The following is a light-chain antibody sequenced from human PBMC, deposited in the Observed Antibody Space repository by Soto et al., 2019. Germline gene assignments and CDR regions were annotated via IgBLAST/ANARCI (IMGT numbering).Light chain of an antibody. CDR1: QSIASH. CDR2: DAS. CDR3: QQRNNWPPSIT. J-gene: IGKJ5*01. Sequence: EIVLTQSPVTLSLSPWERATLSCRASQSIASHLVWYQQKPGQAPRLLIHDASSRATGIPARFSGSGSGTDFTLTISSLEPEDFAVYYCQQRNNWPPSITFGPGTRLEIK. V-gene: IGKV3-11*01.